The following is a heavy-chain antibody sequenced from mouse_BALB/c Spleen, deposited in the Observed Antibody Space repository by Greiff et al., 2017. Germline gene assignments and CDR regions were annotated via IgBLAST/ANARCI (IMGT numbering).Heavy chain of an antibody. Sequence: DVKLQESGGGLVQPGGSLKLSCAASGFDFSRYWMSWVRQAPGKGLEWIGEINPDSSTINYTPSLKDKFIISRDNAKNTLYLQMSKVRSEDTALYYCARQAYYGNLAWFAYWGQGTLVTVSA. CDR1: GFDFSRYW. V-gene: IGHV4-1*02. CDR2: INPDSSTI. CDR3: ARQAYYGNLAWFAY. J-gene: IGHJ3*01. D-gene: IGHD2-10*01.